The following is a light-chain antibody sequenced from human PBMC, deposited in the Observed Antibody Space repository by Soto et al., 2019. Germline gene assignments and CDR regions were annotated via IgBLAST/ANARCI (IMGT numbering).Light chain of an antibody. J-gene: IGKJ4*01. CDR3: QQYNFWPPLT. Sequence: EIVLTQSPGTLSLSPGERATLSCRASQSVSSSYLAWYRQKPGQAPRLLISDASTRATGVPARFSGSGSGTEFTLTISSLQSEDSGIYYCQQYNFWPPLTFGGGTKVEIK. V-gene: IGKV3-15*01. CDR1: QSVSSSY. CDR2: DAS.